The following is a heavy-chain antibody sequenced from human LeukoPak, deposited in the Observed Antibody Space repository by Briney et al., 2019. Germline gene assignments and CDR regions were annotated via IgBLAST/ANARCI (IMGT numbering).Heavy chain of an antibody. V-gene: IGHV3-73*01. Sequence: GGSLRLSCAASGFTFSGSALHWVRQASGKGLEWIGRIRSKTNNYATTYAASVTGRFTISRDDAENTAYLQMNSLKTEDTAVYYCAKDRIGGFNYWGQGTLVAVSS. J-gene: IGHJ4*02. CDR1: GFTFSGSA. CDR3: AKDRIGGFNY. CDR2: IRSKTNNYAT. D-gene: IGHD2-15*01.